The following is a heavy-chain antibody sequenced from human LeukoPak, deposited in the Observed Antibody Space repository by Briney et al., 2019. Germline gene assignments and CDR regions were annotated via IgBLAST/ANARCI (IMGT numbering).Heavy chain of an antibody. V-gene: IGHV4-61*08. Sequence: PSETLSLTCTVSGGSISSGGYYWSWIRQPPGKGLEWIGYIYYSGSTNYNPSLKSRVTISVDTSKNQFSLKLSSVTAADTAVYYCARSTVTTGTIDYWGQGTLVTVSS. J-gene: IGHJ4*02. CDR1: GGSISSGGYY. CDR2: IYYSGST. CDR3: ARSTVTTGTIDY. D-gene: IGHD4-17*01.